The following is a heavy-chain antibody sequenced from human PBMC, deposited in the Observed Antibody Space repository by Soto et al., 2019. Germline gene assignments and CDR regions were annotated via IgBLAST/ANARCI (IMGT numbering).Heavy chain of an antibody. CDR2: IIPIFGTA. Sequence: ASVKVSCKASGGTFSSYAISWVRQAPGQGLEWMGGIIPIFGTANYAQKFQGRVTITADKSTSTAYMELSSLRSEDAAVYYCARGFGGGKYYYDSSGYSGGGYWGQGTLVTVSS. CDR3: ARGFGGGKYYYDSSGYSGGGY. V-gene: IGHV1-69*06. D-gene: IGHD3-22*01. CDR1: GGTFSSYA. J-gene: IGHJ4*02.